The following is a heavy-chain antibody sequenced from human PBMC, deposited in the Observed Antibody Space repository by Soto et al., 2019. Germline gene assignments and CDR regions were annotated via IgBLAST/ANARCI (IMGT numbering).Heavy chain of an antibody. CDR3: AKDRGGVLAPSYFDY. Sequence: EVQLLESGGGLVQPGGSLRLSCAASRFSFSDYAMSWVRQAPGKGLEWVSAISGSGGSTYSADSVEGRFTISRDNSKNMLFLQMNSLRAEDTALYFCAKDRGGVLAPSYFDYWGQGTLVTVSS. J-gene: IGHJ4*02. V-gene: IGHV3-23*01. CDR2: ISGSGGST. CDR1: RFSFSDYA. D-gene: IGHD2-8*01.